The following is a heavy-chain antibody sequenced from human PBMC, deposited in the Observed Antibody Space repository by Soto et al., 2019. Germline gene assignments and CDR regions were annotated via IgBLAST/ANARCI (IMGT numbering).Heavy chain of an antibody. CDR1: GGSFSGYY. Sequence: SETLSLTCAVYGGSFSGYYWSWIRQPPGKGLEWIGEINHRGSTNYNPSLKSRVTISVDTSKNQFSLKLSSVTAADTAVYYCARDSLVDSNLFDYWGQGTLVTVSS. D-gene: IGHD4-4*01. J-gene: IGHJ4*02. CDR3: ARDSLVDSNLFDY. V-gene: IGHV4-34*01. CDR2: INHRGST.